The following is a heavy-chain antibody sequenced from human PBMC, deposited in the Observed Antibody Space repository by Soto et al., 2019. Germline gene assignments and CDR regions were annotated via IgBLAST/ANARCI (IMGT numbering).Heavy chain of an antibody. D-gene: IGHD3-9*01. CDR3: AHRGQRYFAWLLPPRNNWFDP. V-gene: IGHV2-5*02. CDR1: GFSLSTSGVG. J-gene: IGHJ5*02. Sequence: QITLKESGPTLVKPTQTLTLTCTFSGFSLSTSGVGVGWIRQPPGKALEWLALIYWDDDKRYSPSLKSRLTTTKDTAKNPVVLTMTNMDPVDTATYYRAHRGQRYFAWLLPPRNNWFDPWGQGTLVTVSS. CDR2: IYWDDDK.